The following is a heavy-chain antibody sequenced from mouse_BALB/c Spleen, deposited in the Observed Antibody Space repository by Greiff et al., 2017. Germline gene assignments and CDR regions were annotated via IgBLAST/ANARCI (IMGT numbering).Heavy chain of an antibody. CDR2: IRNKANGYTT. D-gene: IGHD3-1*01. CDR3: ARDTGLSY. V-gene: IGHV7-3*02. J-gene: IGHJ2*01. Sequence: EVHLVESGGGLVQPGGSLRLSCATSGFTFTDYYMSWVRQPPGKALEWLGFIRNKANGYTTEYSASVKGRFTISRDNSQSILYLQMNTLRAEDSATYYCARDTGLSYWGQGTTLTVSS. CDR1: GFTFTDYY.